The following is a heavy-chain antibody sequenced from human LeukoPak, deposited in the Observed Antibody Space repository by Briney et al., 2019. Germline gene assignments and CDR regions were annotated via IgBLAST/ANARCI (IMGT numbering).Heavy chain of an antibody. Sequence: SETLSLTCTVSGGSISSYYWSWIRQPPGKGLEWIGYIYYSGSTNYNPSLKSRVTISVDTSKNQFSLKLSSVTAADTAAYYCARLKWYYFDYWGQGTLVTVSS. CDR1: GGSISSYY. CDR2: IYYSGST. D-gene: IGHD2-8*01. J-gene: IGHJ4*02. CDR3: ARLKWYYFDY. V-gene: IGHV4-59*01.